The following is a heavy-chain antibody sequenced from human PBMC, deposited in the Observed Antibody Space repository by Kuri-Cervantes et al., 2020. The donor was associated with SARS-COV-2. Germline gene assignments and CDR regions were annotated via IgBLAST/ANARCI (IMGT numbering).Heavy chain of an antibody. J-gene: IGHJ4*02. CDR2: IYHSGST. V-gene: IGHV4-38-2*01. CDR3: ARLQITMVRGVDDY. CDR1: GYSISSGYY. Sequence: ESLKISCAVSGYSISSGYYWGWIRQPPGKGLEWIGSIYHSGSTYYNPSLKSRVTISVDTSKNQFSLKLSSVTAADTAVYYCARLQITMVRGVDDYWGQGTLVTVSS. D-gene: IGHD3-10*01.